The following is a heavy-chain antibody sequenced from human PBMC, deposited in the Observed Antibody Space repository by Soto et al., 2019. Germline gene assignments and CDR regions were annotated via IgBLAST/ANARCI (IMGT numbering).Heavy chain of an antibody. V-gene: IGHV1-69*01. CDR2: IMPIIGTA. CDR1: GGTFSSHV. Sequence: QVQLVQSGAEVKKPGSSVKVSCKASGGTFSSHVFNWVRQAPGQGLEWRGGIMPIIGTANYAQKFQGRGTITEDESTSTGYRELSSLRSEATAVYYCARDLEFRDGNISPLDYWGQGNLVTVSS. CDR3: ARDLEFRDGNISPLDY. D-gene: IGHD3-10*01. J-gene: IGHJ4*02.